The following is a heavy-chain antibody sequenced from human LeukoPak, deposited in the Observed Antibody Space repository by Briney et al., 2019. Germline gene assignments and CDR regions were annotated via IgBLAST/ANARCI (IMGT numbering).Heavy chain of an antibody. J-gene: IGHJ5*02. CDR1: GYTFTGYY. CDR3: ARTIYCSSTSCYPNWFDP. CDR2: INPNSGGT. D-gene: IGHD2-2*01. Sequence: ASVKVSCKASGYTFTGYYMHWVRQAPGQGLERMGWINPNSGGTNYAQKFQGRVTMTRDTSISTAYMELSRLRSDDTAVYYCARTIYCSSTSCYPNWFDPWGQGTLVTVSS. V-gene: IGHV1-2*02.